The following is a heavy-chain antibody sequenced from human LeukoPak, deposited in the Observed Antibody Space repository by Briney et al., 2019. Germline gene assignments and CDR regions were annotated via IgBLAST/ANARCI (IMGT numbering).Heavy chain of an antibody. D-gene: IGHD3-16*02. CDR3: ARGLDDYVWGSYRYSYDY. V-gene: IGHV4-34*01. Sequence: SETLSLTCAVYGGSFSGYYWSWIRQPPGKGLEWIGEINHSGSTNYNPSLKSRVTISVDTSKNQFSLKLSSVTAADTAVYYCARGLDDYVWGSYRYSYDYWGQGTLVTVSS. CDR1: GGSFSGYY. CDR2: INHSGST. J-gene: IGHJ4*02.